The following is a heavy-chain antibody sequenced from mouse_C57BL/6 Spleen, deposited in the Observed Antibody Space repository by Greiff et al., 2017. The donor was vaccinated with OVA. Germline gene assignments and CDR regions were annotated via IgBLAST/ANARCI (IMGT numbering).Heavy chain of an antibody. CDR3: ARWYGGSRMDY. Sequence: QVQLQEPGAELVRPGSSVKLSCKASGYTFTSYWMHWVKQRPIQGLEWIGNIDPSDSETHYNQKFKDKATLTVDKSSSTAYMQLGSLTSEDSAVYYCARWYGGSRMDYWGQGTSVTVSS. CDR1: GYTFTSYW. CDR2: IDPSDSET. D-gene: IGHD2-14*01. V-gene: IGHV1-52*01. J-gene: IGHJ4*01.